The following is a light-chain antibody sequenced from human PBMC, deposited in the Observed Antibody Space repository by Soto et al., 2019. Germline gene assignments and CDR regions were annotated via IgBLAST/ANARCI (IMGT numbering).Light chain of an antibody. CDR1: QSLSSGY. CDR2: AAS. V-gene: IGKV3-20*01. J-gene: IGKJ1*01. CDR3: HQYDTSPRT. Sequence: EIVSTQSPGTLSLSPGERATLSCRASQSLSSGYLAWYQQKPGQAPRILIYAASSRATGIPDRFSGSGSGTDFTLTISRLEPEDFAVYYCHQYDTSPRTFGQGTKVDIK.